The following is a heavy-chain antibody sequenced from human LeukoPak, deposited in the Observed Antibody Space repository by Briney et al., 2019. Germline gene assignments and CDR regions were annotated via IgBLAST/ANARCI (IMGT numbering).Heavy chain of an antibody. D-gene: IGHD6-19*01. CDR2: ISGSGGST. Sequence: PGGSLRLSCAASGLTFSSYAMSWVRQAPGKGLEWVSAISGSGGSTYYADSVKGRFTISRDNSKNTLYLQMNSLRAEDTAVYYCAKHFNGSGWCFDYWGQGTLVTVSS. V-gene: IGHV3-23*01. CDR1: GLTFSSYA. CDR3: AKHFNGSGWCFDY. J-gene: IGHJ4*02.